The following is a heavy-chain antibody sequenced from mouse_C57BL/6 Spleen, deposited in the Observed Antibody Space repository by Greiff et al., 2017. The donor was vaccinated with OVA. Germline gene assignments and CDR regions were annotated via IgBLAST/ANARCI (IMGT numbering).Heavy chain of an antibody. J-gene: IGHJ3*01. CDR2: INPNNGGT. D-gene: IGHD2-5*01. V-gene: IGHV1-18*01. Sequence: VQLQQSGPELVKPGASVKIPCKASGYTFTDYNMDWVKQSHGKSLEWIGDINPNNGGTIYNQKFKGKATLTVDKSSSTAYMELRSLTSEDTAVYYCARSGYSNYEDGFAYWGQGTLVTVSA. CDR1: GYTFTDYN. CDR3: ARSGYSNYEDGFAY.